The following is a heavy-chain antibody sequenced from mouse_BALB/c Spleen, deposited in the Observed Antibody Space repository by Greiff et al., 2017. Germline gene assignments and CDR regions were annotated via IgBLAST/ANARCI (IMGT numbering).Heavy chain of an antibody. D-gene: IGHD2-10*02. CDR2: IDPSDSET. J-gene: IGHJ2*01. V-gene: IGHV1S126*01. CDR1: GYSFTSYW. Sequence: QVQLQQSGPQLVRPGASVKISCKASGYSFTSYWMHWVKQRPGQGLEWIGMIDPSDSETRLNQKFKDKATLTVDKSSSTAYMQLSSPTSEDSAVYYCARGYGNRFLGYWGQGTTLTVSS. CDR3: ARGYGNRFLGY.